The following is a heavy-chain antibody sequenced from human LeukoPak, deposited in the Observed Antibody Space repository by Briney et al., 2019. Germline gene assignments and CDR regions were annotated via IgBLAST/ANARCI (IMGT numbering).Heavy chain of an antibody. CDR3: AKDYRYSSGWFIRDAFDI. V-gene: IGHV3-30*18. CDR1: GFTFSSYG. D-gene: IGHD6-19*01. J-gene: IGHJ3*02. CDR2: MSYDGSNK. Sequence: GGSLRLSCAASGFTFSSYGMHWVRQAPGKGLEWVAVMSYDGSNKYYADSVKGRFTISRDNSKNTLYLQMNSLRAEDTAVYYCAKDYRYSSGWFIRDAFDIWGQGTMVTVSS.